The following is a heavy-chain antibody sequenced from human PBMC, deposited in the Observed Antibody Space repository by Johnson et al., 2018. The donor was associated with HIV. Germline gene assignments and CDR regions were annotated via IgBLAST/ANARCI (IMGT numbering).Heavy chain of an antibody. CDR1: RFTFNSYD. Sequence: QVQLVESGGGEVQPGGSLRLSCAASRFTFNSYDMNWVRQAPGKGLEWVAFIRYDGSNKYYADSVKGRFTISRDNSKNTLYLQMNSLRAEDTAVYYCSYIFVDTAMDKTTTDAFDIWGQGTMVTVSS. D-gene: IGHD5-18*01. V-gene: IGHV3-30*02. CDR3: SYIFVDTAMDKTTTDAFDI. J-gene: IGHJ3*02. CDR2: IRYDGSNK.